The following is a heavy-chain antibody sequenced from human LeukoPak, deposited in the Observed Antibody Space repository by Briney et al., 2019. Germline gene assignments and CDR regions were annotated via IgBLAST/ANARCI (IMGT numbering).Heavy chain of an antibody. V-gene: IGHV3-23*01. CDR3: PKAVEPGGLFDS. D-gene: IGHD1-1*01. CDR1: GFTFTNYA. J-gene: IGHJ4*02. Sequence: GGSLRLSCAASGFTFTNYAMTWVRQAPGKGLEWVSTITNGATGTFYADSVKGRFTISGDNSRNTVYLQMNSLRAEDTAVYYCPKAVEPGGLFDSWGQGTLVPVSS. CDR2: ITNGATGT.